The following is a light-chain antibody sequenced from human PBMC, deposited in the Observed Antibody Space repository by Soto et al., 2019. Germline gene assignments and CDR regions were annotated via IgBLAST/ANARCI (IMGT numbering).Light chain of an antibody. V-gene: IGLV2-14*01. CDR3: SSYRRGSTYV. CDR1: SSDVGGYNY. J-gene: IGLJ1*01. Sequence: QSVLTQPASLSGSPGQSITVSRTGTSSDVGGYNYVSWYQQYPGKVPRLMIYDVTNRPSGVSNRFSGSKSGNTASLTISGLQAEDEADYYCSSYRRGSTYVFGTGTKVT. CDR2: DVT.